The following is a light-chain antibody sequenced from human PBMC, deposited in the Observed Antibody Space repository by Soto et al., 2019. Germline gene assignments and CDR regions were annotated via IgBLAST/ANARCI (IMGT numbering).Light chain of an antibody. V-gene: IGLV1-44*01. CDR3: AAWDDSLKVV. CDR2: SNN. J-gene: IGLJ2*01. CDR1: SSNIGSNT. Sequence: QSVLTQPPSASGTPGQRVTISCSGSSSNIGSNTVNWYQQLPGTAPKLLIYSNNQRPSGVPDRFSGSKSGTSASLVISGLQSEDEADYYCAAWDDSLKVVFGGGTKLTVL.